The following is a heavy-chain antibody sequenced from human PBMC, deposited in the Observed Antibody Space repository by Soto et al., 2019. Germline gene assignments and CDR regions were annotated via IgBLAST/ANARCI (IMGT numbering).Heavy chain of an antibody. J-gene: IGHJ5*02. CDR3: ARDGDSSRWYRDKWCAP. V-gene: IGHV1-18*04. D-gene: IGHD6-13*01. CDR1: GYTFTGYY. Sequence: ASVKVSCKASGYTFTGYYINWVRQAPGQGLEWMGWISAYNGNTNYAQKLQGRVTMTTDTSTSTAYMELRSLRSDDTAVYYCARDGDSSRWYRDKWCAPWGEGTLGT. CDR2: ISAYNGNT.